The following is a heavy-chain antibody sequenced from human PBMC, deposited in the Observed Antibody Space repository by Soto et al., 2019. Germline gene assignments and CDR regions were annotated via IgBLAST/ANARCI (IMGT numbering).Heavy chain of an antibody. Sequence: EVQLLESGGGLVQPGGSLRLSCAASGFTFSTYAMTWVRQAPGQGLEWVSAISGTGGSTYFADSVKGRFTISRDNSKNTVYLQMNSLRAEDTAVYYCAKGIAAAVPNWFAPWGQGTRVTVSS. V-gene: IGHV3-23*01. D-gene: IGHD6-13*01. J-gene: IGHJ5*02. CDR2: ISGTGGST. CDR3: AKGIAAAVPNWFAP. CDR1: GFTFSTYA.